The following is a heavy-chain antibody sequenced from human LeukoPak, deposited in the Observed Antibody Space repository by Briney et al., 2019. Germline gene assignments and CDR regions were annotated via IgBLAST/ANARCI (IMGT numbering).Heavy chain of an antibody. CDR3: ARDMSLHDFDY. CDR1: GFTFSTYD. CDR2: ISGSGVST. Sequence: GGSLRLSCAASGFTFSTYDMSWVRQAPGKGLEWVSTISGSGVSTYYADSVKGLFTISRDNSKYTLYLQMNSLRAEDTAVYFCARDMSLHDFDYWGQGTLVTVSS. D-gene: IGHD3-16*01. J-gene: IGHJ4*02. V-gene: IGHV3-23*01.